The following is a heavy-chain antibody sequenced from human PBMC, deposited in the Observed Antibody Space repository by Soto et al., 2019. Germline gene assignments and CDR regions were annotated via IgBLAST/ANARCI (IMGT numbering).Heavy chain of an antibody. CDR1: GYTFTRYY. CDR2: INPSGGST. J-gene: IGHJ4*02. D-gene: IGHD3-22*01. CDR3: ARGQGYYDSSGYTGGALGY. V-gene: IGHV1-46*01. Sequence: ASVKVSCKASGYTFTRYYMHWVRQAPGQGLEWMGIINPSGGSTSYAQKFQGRVTMTRDTSTSTVYMELSSLRSEDTAVYYCARGQGYYDSSGYTGGALGYWGQGTLVTVSS.